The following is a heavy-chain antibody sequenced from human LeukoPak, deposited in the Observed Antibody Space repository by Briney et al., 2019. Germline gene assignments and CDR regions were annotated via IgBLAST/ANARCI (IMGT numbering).Heavy chain of an antibody. CDR1: GGSISSGSYY. CDR3: ATDDYGDYNRAFDI. D-gene: IGHD4-17*01. Sequence: PSQTLSLTCTVSGGSISSGSYYWSRIRQPAGKGLEWIGRISTSGSTIYNPSLKSRVTISADTSKNQFSLTLSSVTAADTAVYYCATDDYGDYNRAFDIWGQGTMVTVSS. CDR2: ISTSGST. V-gene: IGHV4-61*02. J-gene: IGHJ3*02.